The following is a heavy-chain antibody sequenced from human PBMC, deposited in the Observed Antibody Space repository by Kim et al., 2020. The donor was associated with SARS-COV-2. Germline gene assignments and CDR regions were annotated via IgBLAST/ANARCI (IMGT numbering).Heavy chain of an antibody. J-gene: IGHJ4*02. CDR1: GGSISSGGYY. V-gene: IGHV4-31*03. CDR2: IYYSGIT. CDR3: ARTARIAGSAYYEYYFDH. Sequence: SETLSLTCTVSGGSISSGGYYWSWIRQHPGKGLELFGYIYYSGITYYNPSLRSRVTISVDTSKNQFSLKLSSVTAADTAVYYCARTARIAGSAYYEYYFDHWGQGTLVTVSS. D-gene: IGHD3-22*01.